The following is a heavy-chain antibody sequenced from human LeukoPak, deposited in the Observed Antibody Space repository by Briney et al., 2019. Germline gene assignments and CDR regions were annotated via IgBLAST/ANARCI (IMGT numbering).Heavy chain of an antibody. V-gene: IGHV3-74*01. CDR1: GFTFSNYY. D-gene: IGHD3-22*01. CDR2: INSDERST. CDR3: AREGYYYDSSGYTYYFDY. Sequence: GSLRLSCAASGFTFSNYYMHWVRQAPGKGLVWVSRINSDERSTNYADSVKGRFTISRDNAKNTLHLQMNSLRAEDTAVYYCAREGYYYDSSGYTYYFDYWGQGTLVTVSS. J-gene: IGHJ4*02.